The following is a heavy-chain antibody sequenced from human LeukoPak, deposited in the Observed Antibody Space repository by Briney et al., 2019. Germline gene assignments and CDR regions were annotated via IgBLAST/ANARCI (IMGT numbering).Heavy chain of an antibody. D-gene: IGHD5-24*01. CDR1: GFTVSSNY. V-gene: IGHV3-66*01. CDR2: LYSGGST. Sequence: GGSLRLSCAASGFTVSSNYMSWVRQAPGKGLEWVSVLYSGGSTYYTDSVKGRFTISRDNSNNTLYLQMNNLRAEDTAVYYCAMDSAWLPLKFDYWGPGTLVAVST. CDR3: AMDSAWLPLKFDY. J-gene: IGHJ4*02.